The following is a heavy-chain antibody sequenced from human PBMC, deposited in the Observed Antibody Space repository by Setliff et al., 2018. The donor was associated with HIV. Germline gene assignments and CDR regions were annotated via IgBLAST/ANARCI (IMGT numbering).Heavy chain of an antibody. V-gene: IGHV4-4*02. CDR3: AREAIAAAGIDYMDV. J-gene: IGHJ6*03. D-gene: IGHD6-13*01. Sequence: PSETLSLTCAVSGGSISSTNWWSWVRQPPGKGLEWIGEIYHSGSTNYNPSLKSRVTISVDTSKNQFSLKLSSVTAADTAVYYCAREAIAAAGIDYMDVWGKGTTVTVSS. CDR1: GGSISSTNW. CDR2: IYHSGST.